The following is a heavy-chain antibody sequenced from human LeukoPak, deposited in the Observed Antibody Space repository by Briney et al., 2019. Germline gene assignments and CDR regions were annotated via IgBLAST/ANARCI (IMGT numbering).Heavy chain of an antibody. CDR1: GFTFSKYW. CDR3: ATKQWLAPPPDS. D-gene: IGHD6-19*01. CDR2: INADGTVT. V-gene: IGHV3-74*01. J-gene: IGHJ4*02. Sequence: GGSLRLSCAASGFTFSKYWMLWVRHAPGKGLEGVSRINADGTVTTYADSVKGRFTVSRDNADYTMFLQMNSVRDEDTAVYYCATKQWLAPPPDSWGQGTPVTVSS.